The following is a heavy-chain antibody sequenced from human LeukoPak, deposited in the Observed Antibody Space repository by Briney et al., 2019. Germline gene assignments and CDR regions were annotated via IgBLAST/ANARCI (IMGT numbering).Heavy chain of an antibody. V-gene: IGHV4-39*01. J-gene: IGHJ3*02. D-gene: IGHD3-22*01. Sequence: SETLSLTCSVSGGSISSDFYYWGWIRQPPGKGLEWTGSIYYSGSTYYSPSLESRVTISVDVSKNQFSLKLSSVTAADTAVYYCASGSSGYSDAFDIWGQGTMVTVSS. CDR3: ASGSSGYSDAFDI. CDR1: GGSISSDFYY. CDR2: IYYSGST.